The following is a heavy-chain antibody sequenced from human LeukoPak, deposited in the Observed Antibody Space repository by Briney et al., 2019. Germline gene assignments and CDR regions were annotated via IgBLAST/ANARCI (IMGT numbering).Heavy chain of an antibody. CDR3: ARLDYDYVCERLDY. CDR1: GFTVSSNY. V-gene: IGHV3-66*02. CDR2: IYSGGST. J-gene: IGHJ4*02. Sequence: GGSLRLSCAASGFTVSSNYMSWVRQAPGKGREWVSVIYSGGSTYYADSVKGRFTISRDNSKITLYLQMNSLRAEATAVYYSARLDYDYVCERLDYWGQGTLVTVSS. D-gene: IGHD3-16*01.